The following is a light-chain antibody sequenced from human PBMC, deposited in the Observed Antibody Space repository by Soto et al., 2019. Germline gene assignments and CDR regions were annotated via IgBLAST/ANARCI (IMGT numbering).Light chain of an antibody. Sequence: DIQMTQSPSTLSASVGDRVIITCRASQSIGNLLAWYQQKPGKAPNLLIYQASTLDSGVPSRFSGSAPGTEFTLTISSLQPDDFATYYCQHYNSYSPFGGGTKVEIK. CDR1: QSIGNL. J-gene: IGKJ4*02. V-gene: IGKV1-5*03. CDR2: QAS. CDR3: QHYNSYSP.